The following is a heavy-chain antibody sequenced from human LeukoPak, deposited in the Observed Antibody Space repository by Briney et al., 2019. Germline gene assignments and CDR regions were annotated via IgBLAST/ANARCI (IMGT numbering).Heavy chain of an antibody. D-gene: IGHD6-13*01. CDR2: ISGSGDRT. J-gene: IGHJ4*02. CDR3: AKGLVVGSSWSAYDY. CDR1: GFTFSNYA. Sequence: RGSLRLSCAASGFTFSNYAMTCVRQAPGKGLEWVSVISGSGDRTYYADSVKGRFTISRDNSKNTLYLQMNSLRAEDTAVYYCAKGLVVGSSWSAYDYWGQGTLATVSS. V-gene: IGHV3-23*01.